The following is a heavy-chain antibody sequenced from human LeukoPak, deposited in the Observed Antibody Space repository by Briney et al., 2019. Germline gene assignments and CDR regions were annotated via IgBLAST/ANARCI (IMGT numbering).Heavy chain of an antibody. CDR1: GYTFTGYY. V-gene: IGHV1-2*02. D-gene: IGHD5-12*01. Sequence: SVKVSCKASGYTFTGYYTHWVRQAPGQGLEWVGWINPKTGGTDYAQRFQGSVTMTRDTSINTAYMELNRLKFDDTAVFYCARARGLIYSDYDLFDYWGQGTLVTVSS. CDR3: ARARGLIYSDYDLFDY. CDR2: INPKTGGT. J-gene: IGHJ4*02.